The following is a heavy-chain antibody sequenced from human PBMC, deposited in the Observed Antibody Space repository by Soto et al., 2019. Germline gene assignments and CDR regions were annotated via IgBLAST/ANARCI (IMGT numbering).Heavy chain of an antibody. CDR3: ARGLSWSPYFES. J-gene: IGHJ4*02. CDR1: GASISTQS. CDR2: LYYSGTT. V-gene: IGHV4-59*11. D-gene: IGHD3-3*01. Sequence: QVQLQESGPGLVKPSETLSLTCTVSGASISTQSWNWIRQAPGKGLEWIGYLYYSGTTNYNPSVKSRVTISADTSKNQVSLKLTSVTAADTAVYFCARGLSWSPYFESWGQGILVTVSS.